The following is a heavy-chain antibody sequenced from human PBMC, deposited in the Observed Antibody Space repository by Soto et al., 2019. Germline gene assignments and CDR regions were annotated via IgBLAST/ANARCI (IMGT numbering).Heavy chain of an antibody. CDR3: ARGKEIPDYWNFDL. CDR1: GYTFTDHY. J-gene: IGHJ2*01. CDR2: INPNSGGT. D-gene: IGHD2-2*02. Sequence: QVQLVQSGAEVKEPGASVKVSCKASGYTFTDHYMHWVRQAPGQGLEWMGWINPNSGGTKSAQQFQGRVTMTRDTSISTAFMELSRLTFDATAVYYCARGKEIPDYWNFDLWGRGMLVTVSS. V-gene: IGHV1-2*02.